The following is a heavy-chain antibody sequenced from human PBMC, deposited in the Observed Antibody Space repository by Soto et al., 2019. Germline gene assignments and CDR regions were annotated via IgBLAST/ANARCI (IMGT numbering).Heavy chain of an antibody. CDR3: TRRARIGKQLWLPFDS. CDR2: MNPNSGNT. D-gene: IGHD3-22*01. Sequence: ASLKVSCKASGYTFTSYGINWVRQASGQGLEWMGWMNPNSGNTAYAQKFQGRVTMTGDTTINTAYMELTSLTSADTAVYYCTRRARIGKQLWLPFDSWAQGTLVTVSS. V-gene: IGHV1-8*02. J-gene: IGHJ4*02. CDR1: GYTFTSYG.